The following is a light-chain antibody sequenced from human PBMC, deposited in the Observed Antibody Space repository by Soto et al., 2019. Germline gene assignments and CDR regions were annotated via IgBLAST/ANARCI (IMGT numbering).Light chain of an antibody. Sequence: QSALTQPDSVSGSPGQSVTISCTGTSSDVGAYNYVSWYQQHPGKAPKLMIYEVSNRPSGVSNRFSGSKSGNTASLTISGLQAEDEADYYCNSYTGSSTRFVFGTGTKLTV. CDR3: NSYTGSSTRFV. J-gene: IGLJ1*01. CDR2: EVS. CDR1: SSDVGAYNY. V-gene: IGLV2-14*01.